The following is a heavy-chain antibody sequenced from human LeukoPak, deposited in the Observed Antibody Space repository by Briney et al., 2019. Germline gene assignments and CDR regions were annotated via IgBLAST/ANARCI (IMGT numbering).Heavy chain of an antibody. CDR2: IWYDGSNK. J-gene: IGHJ6*02. CDR1: GFTFSSYG. V-gene: IGHV3-30*02. Sequence: HPGGSLRLSCSASGFTFSSYGMHWVRQAPGKGLEWVAVIWYDGSNKYYADSVKGRFTISRDNSKNTLYLQMNSLRAEDTAVYYCAKDVNIVVVVAVFSYGMDVWGQGTTVTVSS. CDR3: AKDVNIVVVVAVFSYGMDV. D-gene: IGHD2-15*01.